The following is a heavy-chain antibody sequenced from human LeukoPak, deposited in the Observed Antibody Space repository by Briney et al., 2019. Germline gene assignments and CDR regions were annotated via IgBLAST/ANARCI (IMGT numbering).Heavy chain of an antibody. J-gene: IGHJ6*02. Sequence: ASVKVSCKASGYTFTSYYMHWVRQAPGQGLEWMGIINPSGGSTSYAQKFQGRVTMTRDTSTSTVYMELSSLRSEDTAVYYCARGDSSGYYFPNAYYYYYGMDVWGQGTTVTVSS. CDR1: GYTFTSYY. CDR2: INPSGGST. V-gene: IGHV1-46*01. CDR3: ARGDSSGYYFPNAYYYYYGMDV. D-gene: IGHD3-22*01.